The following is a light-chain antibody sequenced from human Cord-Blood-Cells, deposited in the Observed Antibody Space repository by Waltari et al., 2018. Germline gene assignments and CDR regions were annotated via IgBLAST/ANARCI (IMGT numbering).Light chain of an antibody. CDR3: QQYDNLP. V-gene: IGKV1-33*01. J-gene: IGKJ4*01. Sequence: QMTQSPSFLFSIVGGQVPITCQASQDISNYLNWYQQKPGKAPKLLIYDASNLETGVPSRFSGSGSGTDFTFTISSLQPEDIATYYCQQYDNLPFGGGTKVEIK. CDR1: QDISNY. CDR2: DAS.